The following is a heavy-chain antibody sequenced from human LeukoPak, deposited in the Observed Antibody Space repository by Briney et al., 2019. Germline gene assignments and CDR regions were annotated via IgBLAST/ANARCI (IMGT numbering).Heavy chain of an antibody. CDR2: IRYDGSNK. J-gene: IGHJ4*02. D-gene: IGHD6-19*01. Sequence: PGGSLRLSCAASGFTFSSYGMHWVRQAPGKGLEWVAFIRYDGSNKYYADSVKGRFTISRDNSKNTLYLQMNSLRAEDTAVYYCARPSFTGGKGQHRLQWLAPPGYWGQGTLVTVSS. CDR1: GFTFSSYG. V-gene: IGHV3-30*02. CDR3: ARPSFTGGKGQHRLQWLAPPGY.